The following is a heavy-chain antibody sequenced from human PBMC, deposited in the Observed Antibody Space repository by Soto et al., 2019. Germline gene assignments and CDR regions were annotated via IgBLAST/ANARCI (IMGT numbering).Heavy chain of an antibody. V-gene: IGHV4-34*01. CDR3: ARAKRYTSGWYRDAFDI. D-gene: IGHD6-19*01. J-gene: IGHJ3*02. CDR2: INHSGNT. CDR1: GGCSSGYY. Sequence: PSETLSLTCAVYGGCSSGYYWSWIRQPPGKGLEWIGEINHSGNTKYNPSLKSRVTISVDTSKNQFSLKLRSVTAAETAVYYCARAKRYTSGWYRDAFDIWGQGTMVTVSS.